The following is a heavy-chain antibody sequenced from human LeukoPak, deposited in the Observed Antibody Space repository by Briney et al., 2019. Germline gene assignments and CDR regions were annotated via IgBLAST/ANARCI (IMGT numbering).Heavy chain of an antibody. D-gene: IGHD4-23*01. CDR1: GGSISSSSYY. CDR3: ARQSPTVVTFDY. V-gene: IGHV4-39*01. Sequence: SETLSLTCTVSGGSISSSSYYWGWIRQPPGKGLEWIGSIYYSGSTYYNPSLKSQVTISVDTSKNQFSLKLSSVTAADTAVYYCARQSPTVVTFDYWGQGTLVTVSS. CDR2: IYYSGST. J-gene: IGHJ4*02.